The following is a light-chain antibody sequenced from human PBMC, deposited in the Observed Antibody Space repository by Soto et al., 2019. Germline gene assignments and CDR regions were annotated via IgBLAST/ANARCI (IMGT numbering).Light chain of an antibody. J-gene: IGKJ1*01. CDR2: DVS. CDR1: QSINGR. CDR3: QQYQTYST. Sequence: DIQMTQSPSTLSASIEDRLTIPCRASQSINGRLAWYQQKPGKAPKLLIYDVSTLESGVPSRFSGSGSGTEFTLTISSLQPDDFAAYYCQQYQTYSTFGQGTKVDI. V-gene: IGKV1-5*01.